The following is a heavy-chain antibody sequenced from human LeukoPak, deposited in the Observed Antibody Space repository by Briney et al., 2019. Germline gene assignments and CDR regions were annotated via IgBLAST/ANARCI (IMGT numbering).Heavy chain of an antibody. Sequence: SETLSLTCTVSGGSISSYYWSWIRQPPGKGLEWIGYIYYSGSTNYNPSLKSRVTISVDTSKNQFSLKLSSVTAADTAVYYCARQSSYGDYGGYFDLWGRGTLVTVSS. CDR1: GGSISSYY. D-gene: IGHD4-17*01. J-gene: IGHJ2*01. CDR3: ARQSSYGDYGGYFDL. V-gene: IGHV4-59*08. CDR2: IYYSGST.